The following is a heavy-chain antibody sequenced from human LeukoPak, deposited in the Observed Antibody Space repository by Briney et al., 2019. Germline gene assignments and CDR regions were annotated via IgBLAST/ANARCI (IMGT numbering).Heavy chain of an antibody. V-gene: IGHV4-39*07. J-gene: IGHJ4*02. Sequence: NTSETLSLTCTVFGGSISSSSYYWGWIRQPPGKGLEWIGSIYYSGSTYYNPSLKSRVTISVDTSKNQFSLKLSSVTAADTAVYYCARDLWVAVAGNFDYWGQGTLVTVSS. CDR3: ARDLWVAVAGNFDY. CDR2: IYYSGST. D-gene: IGHD6-19*01. CDR1: GGSISSSSYY.